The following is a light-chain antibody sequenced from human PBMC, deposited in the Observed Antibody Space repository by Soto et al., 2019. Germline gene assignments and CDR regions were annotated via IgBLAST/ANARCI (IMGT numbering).Light chain of an antibody. CDR3: RSYTSSSTLV. J-gene: IGLJ2*01. V-gene: IGLV2-14*01. CDR2: DVS. Sequence: SALTQPASVSGSPGQSITISCPGTSSDVGGYNYFSWYQQHPGKAPKLMIYDVSHRPSGVSNRFSGSKSGNTASLTISGLQAEDEADYYCRSYTSSSTLVFGGGTKLTVL. CDR1: SSDVGGYNY.